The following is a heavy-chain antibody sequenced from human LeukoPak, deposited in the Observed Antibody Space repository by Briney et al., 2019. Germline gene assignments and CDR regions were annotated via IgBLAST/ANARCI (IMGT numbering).Heavy chain of an antibody. Sequence: SGGSLRLSCAASGFTFSDYAIHWVRQAPGKGLDWVAVISYDGSNKYYADSVKGRFTISRDNSKNTLYLQMNSLRAEDTGIFYCVRNVRRGGMDVWGQGTTVTVSS. V-gene: IGHV3-30-3*01. CDR2: ISYDGSNK. D-gene: IGHD3-10*01. CDR3: VRNVRRGGMDV. CDR1: GFTFSDYA. J-gene: IGHJ6*02.